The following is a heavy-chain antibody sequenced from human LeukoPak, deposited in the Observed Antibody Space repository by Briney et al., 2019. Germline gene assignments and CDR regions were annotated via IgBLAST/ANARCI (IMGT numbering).Heavy chain of an antibody. D-gene: IGHD6-19*01. CDR2: IIPIFGTA. J-gene: IGHJ4*02. CDR3: ARDNQGYSSGWYYFDY. CDR1: GGTFSSYA. Sequence: ASVKVSCKASGGTFSSYAISWVRQAPGQGLEWMGRIIPIFGTANYAQKFQGRVTITTDESTSTAYMELSSLRSEDTAVYYCARDNQGYSSGWYYFDYWCQGTLVTVSS. V-gene: IGHV1-69*05.